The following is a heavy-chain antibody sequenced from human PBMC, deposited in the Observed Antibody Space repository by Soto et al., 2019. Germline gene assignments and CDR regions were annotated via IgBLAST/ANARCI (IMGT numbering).Heavy chain of an antibody. Sequence: GESLKISCKGSGYNFAAYSIGWVRQMPGKGLEWMGLIYPGDSDTRYSPSFQGQVTISVDKPISIAYLQWSSLKASDTAMYYCARQAAPYNWFDPWGQGTLVTVS. CDR2: IYPGDSDT. J-gene: IGHJ5*02. V-gene: IGHV5-51*01. CDR1: GYNFAAYS. D-gene: IGHD6-13*01. CDR3: ARQAAPYNWFDP.